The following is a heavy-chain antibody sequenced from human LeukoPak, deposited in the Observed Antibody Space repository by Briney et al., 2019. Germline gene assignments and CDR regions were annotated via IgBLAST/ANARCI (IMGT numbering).Heavy chain of an antibody. V-gene: IGHV3-23*01. CDR3: AKDLGYGDYMVAGYYFDY. J-gene: IGHJ4*02. Sequence: GGSLRLSCAASGFTFSSYAMSWVRQAPGKGLEWVAAISGSGGSTYYADSVKGRFTISRDNSKNTLYLQMNSLRAEDTAVYYCAKDLGYGDYMVAGYYFDYWGQGTLVTVSS. CDR1: GFTFSSYA. D-gene: IGHD4-17*01. CDR2: ISGSGGST.